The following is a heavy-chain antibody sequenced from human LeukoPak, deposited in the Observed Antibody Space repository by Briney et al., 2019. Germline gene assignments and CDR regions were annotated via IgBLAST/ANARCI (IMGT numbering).Heavy chain of an antibody. V-gene: IGHV4-59*01. Sequence: SETLSLTCTVSGGSLSSYYWSWIRQPPGKGLEWIGYIYYSGSTNYNPSLKSRVTMSVDTSKNQFSVKLTSVTAADTAVYYCAREGYCSSSSCNNWLDPWGQGTLVTVSS. D-gene: IGHD2-2*01. CDR2: IYYSGST. CDR3: AREGYCSSSSCNNWLDP. J-gene: IGHJ5*02. CDR1: GGSLSSYY.